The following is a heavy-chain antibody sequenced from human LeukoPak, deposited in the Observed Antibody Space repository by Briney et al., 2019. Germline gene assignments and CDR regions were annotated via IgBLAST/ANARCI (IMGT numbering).Heavy chain of an antibody. D-gene: IGHD2-15*01. V-gene: IGHV3-30*03. J-gene: IGHJ4*02. CDR3: ARGVVAVAAIDY. CDR1: GFAFSTYV. CDR2: TSNDETKR. Sequence: GGSLRLSCAASGFAFSTYVMHWVRQAPGKGLEWVAITSNDETKRFYADSVKGRFTISRDNSKNTLHLHMNSLSVEDTAVYYCARGVVAVAAIDYWGQGILVTVSS.